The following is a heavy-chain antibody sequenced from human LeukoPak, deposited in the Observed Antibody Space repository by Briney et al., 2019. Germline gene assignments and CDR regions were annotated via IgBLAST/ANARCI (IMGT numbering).Heavy chain of an antibody. V-gene: IGHV3-21*04. Sequence: GGSLRLSCAASGFTFSSYSMNWVRQAPGKGLEWVSSISSSSSYIYYADSVKGRFTISRDNAKNSLYLQMNSLRAEDTAVYYCAKDPNYYDSSGSTLDGYWGQGTLVTVSS. J-gene: IGHJ4*02. CDR1: GFTFSSYS. CDR3: AKDPNYYDSSGSTLDGY. CDR2: ISSSSSYI. D-gene: IGHD3-22*01.